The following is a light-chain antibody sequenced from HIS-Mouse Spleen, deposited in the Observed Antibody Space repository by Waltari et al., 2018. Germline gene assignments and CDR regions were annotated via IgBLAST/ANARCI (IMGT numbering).Light chain of an antibody. J-gene: IGLJ3*02. CDR3: CSYAGSYTFGWV. V-gene: IGLV2-11*01. CDR1: SSDGGGYHY. CDR2: DVS. Sequence: QSALTQPRSVSGSPGQSVTISCTGTSSDGGGYHYVSWYQQHPGKAPELMIYDVSKRPSGVPDRFSGSKSGNTASLTISGLQAEDEADYYCCSYAGSYTFGWVFGGGTKLTVL.